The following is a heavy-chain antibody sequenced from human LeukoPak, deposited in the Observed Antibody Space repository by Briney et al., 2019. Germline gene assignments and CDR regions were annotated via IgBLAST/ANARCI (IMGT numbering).Heavy chain of an antibody. Sequence: SETLSLTCTVSGGSISSYYWSWIRQPPGKGLEWIGYIYYSGSTNYNPSLTSRVTISVDTPKNQFSLKLSSVTAADTAVYYCAGVKRGYGYGPLEYYYFYMDVWGKGTTVTVSS. CDR1: GGSISSYY. CDR2: IYYSGST. D-gene: IGHD5-18*01. CDR3: AGVKRGYGYGPLEYYYFYMDV. J-gene: IGHJ6*03. V-gene: IGHV4-59*01.